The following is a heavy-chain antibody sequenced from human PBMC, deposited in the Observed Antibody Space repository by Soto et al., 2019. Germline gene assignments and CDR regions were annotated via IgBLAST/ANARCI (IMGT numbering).Heavy chain of an antibody. CDR1: GFTFTYYW. CDR3: ARETYRGFYFDY. D-gene: IGHD4-4*01. Sequence: PGGSLRLSCAASGFTFTYYWTHWVLQAPGKGLVWVSRINSDGSRTSYADSVTGRFTISRDNAKNTLYLQMNSLRVEDTALYYCARETYRGFYFDYWGQGTLVTVSS. CDR2: INSDGSRT. V-gene: IGHV3-74*01. J-gene: IGHJ4*02.